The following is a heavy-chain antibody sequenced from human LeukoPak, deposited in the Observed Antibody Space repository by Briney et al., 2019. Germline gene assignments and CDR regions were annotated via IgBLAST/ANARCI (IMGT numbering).Heavy chain of an antibody. V-gene: IGHV1-8*01. Sequence: ASVKVSCKASGYTFTSYDINWVRQATGQGLEWMGWMNPNSGNTGYAQKFQGRVTMTRNTSISTAYMELSSLRSEDTAVYYCARGHSSGWDRWFDPWGQGTLVTVSS. D-gene: IGHD6-19*01. CDR2: MNPNSGNT. J-gene: IGHJ5*02. CDR1: GYTFTSYD. CDR3: ARGHSSGWDRWFDP.